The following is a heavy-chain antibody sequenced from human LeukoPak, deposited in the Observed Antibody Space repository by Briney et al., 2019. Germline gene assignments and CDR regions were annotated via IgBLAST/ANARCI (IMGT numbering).Heavy chain of an antibody. Sequence: ASVKVSCKASGYTFNRYCMRWVRQAPGQGLEWMGIINPSGGSTSYAQKFQGRVTMTRDTSTSTVYLELSSLRSEDTAVYYCARQEAVRTKFRDAFEIWGQGTMVTVSS. CDR2: INPSGGST. J-gene: IGHJ3*02. D-gene: IGHD4/OR15-4a*01. CDR3: ARQEAVRTKFRDAFEI. CDR1: GYTFNRYC. V-gene: IGHV1-46*02.